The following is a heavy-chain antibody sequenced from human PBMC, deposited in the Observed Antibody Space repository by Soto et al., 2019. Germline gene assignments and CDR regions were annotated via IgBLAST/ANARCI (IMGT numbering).Heavy chain of an antibody. V-gene: IGHV1-8*01. CDR1: GYTFTSYD. D-gene: IGHD3-22*01. Sequence: ASVKVSCKASGYTFTSYDINWVRQATGQGLEWMGWMNPNFGTTDYAQKFQGRVTITANNSTSTAYMELSSLRSEDTAVYYCARAGYDSSGSQYYFDYWGQGTLVTVSS. CDR3: ARAGYDSSGSQYYFDY. CDR2: MNPNFGTT. J-gene: IGHJ4*02.